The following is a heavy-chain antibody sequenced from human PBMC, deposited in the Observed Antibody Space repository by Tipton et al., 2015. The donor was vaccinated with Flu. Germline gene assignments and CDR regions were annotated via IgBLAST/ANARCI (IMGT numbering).Heavy chain of an antibody. J-gene: IGHJ5*01. Sequence: PGLVKPSETLSLTCVVSGYSISSSNYYWGWIRQPPGKGLEWIGNTFHSGNTYHNPSLKSRVTISVDTSKNQFSLKLSSVTAADTAVYYCARRDYSNYVSDPKSWFDSWGRGTLVTVSS. CDR3: ARRDYSNYVSDPKSWFDS. CDR2: TFHSGNT. D-gene: IGHD4-11*01. V-gene: IGHV4-38-2*01. CDR1: GYSISSSNYY.